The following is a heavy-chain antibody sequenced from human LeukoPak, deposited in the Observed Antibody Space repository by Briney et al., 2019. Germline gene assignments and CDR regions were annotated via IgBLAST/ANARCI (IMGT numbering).Heavy chain of an antibody. Sequence: GSPKVSCTASGYTSTVHGISWGCHTPGPGDERVGWISVYIGDTIYAQTPQSRVTTTTDRTTTTAYLELRSLTCGDTAVYYCARGPTNASGSYQYLDHWGRGTLVTVSS. CDR3: ARGPTNASGSYQYLDH. D-gene: IGHD1-26*01. V-gene: IGHV1-18*01. CDR1: GYTSTVHG. J-gene: IGHJ2*01. CDR2: ISVYIGDT.